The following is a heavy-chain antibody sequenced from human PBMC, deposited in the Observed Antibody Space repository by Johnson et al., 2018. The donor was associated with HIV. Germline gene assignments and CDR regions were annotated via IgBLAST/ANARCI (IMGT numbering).Heavy chain of an antibody. CDR2: IYSGGST. D-gene: IGHD6-13*01. Sequence: VQLVESGGGLVQPGGSLRLSCAASGFTVSSNYMSWVRQAPGKGLEWVSVIYSGGSTYYADAVKGRFAISRDNSKNTLYLQLNSLRAEDTDLYYCAKASVGSASAGGAFDIWGQGTMVIVSS. J-gene: IGHJ3*02. CDR1: GFTVSSNY. V-gene: IGHV3-66*01. CDR3: AKASVGSASAGGAFDI.